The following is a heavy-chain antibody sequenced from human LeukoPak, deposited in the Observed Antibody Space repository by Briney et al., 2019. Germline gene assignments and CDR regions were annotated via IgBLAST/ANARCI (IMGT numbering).Heavy chain of an antibody. V-gene: IGHV3-21*01. D-gene: IGHD3-3*01. CDR3: ARGPVWSGYYNIDY. CDR2: ISSSSSYI. Sequence: GGSLRLSCAASGFTFSSYSMNWVRQAPGKGLEWVSSISSSSSYIYYADSVKGRLTISRDNAKNSLYLQMNSLRAEDTAVYYCARGPVWSGYYNIDYWGQGTLVTVSS. CDR1: GFTFSSYS. J-gene: IGHJ4*02.